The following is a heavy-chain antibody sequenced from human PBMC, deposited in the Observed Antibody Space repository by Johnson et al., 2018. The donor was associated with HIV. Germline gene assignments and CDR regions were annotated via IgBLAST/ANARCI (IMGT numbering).Heavy chain of an antibody. CDR2: INSDGSST. CDR3: ARECQYHNDRSGCTYDAFDI. CDR1: GFIFSSYA. D-gene: IGHD3-22*01. J-gene: IGHJ3*02. V-gene: IGHV3-74*01. Sequence: VQLVESGGGVVQPGRSLRLSCAASGFIFSSYAMHWVRQAPGKGLVWISRINSDGSSTNYADSVKGRFTISRDNAKNTVHLQMNSLRAEDTAVYYCARECQYHNDRSGCTYDAFDIWGQGTMVTVSS.